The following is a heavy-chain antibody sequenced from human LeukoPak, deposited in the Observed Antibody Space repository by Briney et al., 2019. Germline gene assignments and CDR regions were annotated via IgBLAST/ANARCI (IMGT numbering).Heavy chain of an antibody. CDR1: GFPLSSYR. CDR2: ISGSGINT. D-gene: IGHD6-13*01. V-gene: IGHV3-23*01. CDR3: AKGRSSTWYSAFDI. J-gene: IGHJ3*02. Sequence: GGSVRLSCAAAGFPLSSYRMVWVRQATGKGLEWVSGISGSGINTYSADSVRGRFTVTRDKSKNTLYLQMNSLRAEDTAVYYCAKGRSSTWYSAFDIWGQGTMVTVSS.